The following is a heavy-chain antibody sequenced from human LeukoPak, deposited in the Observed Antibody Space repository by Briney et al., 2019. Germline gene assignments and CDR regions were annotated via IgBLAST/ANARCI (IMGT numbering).Heavy chain of an antibody. CDR3: ARDKVGATEGDFDY. J-gene: IGHJ4*02. D-gene: IGHD1-26*01. V-gene: IGHV1-18*01. CDR1: GYTFTSYG. CDR2: ISAYNGNT. Sequence: ASVKVSCKASGYTFTSYGISWVRQAPGQGLEWMGWISAYNGNTNYAQKLQSRVTMTTDTSTSTAYMELRSLRSDDTAVYYCARDKVGATEGDFDYWGQGTLVTVSS.